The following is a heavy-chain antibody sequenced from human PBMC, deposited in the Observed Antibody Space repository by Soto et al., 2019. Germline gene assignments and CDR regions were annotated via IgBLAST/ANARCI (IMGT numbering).Heavy chain of an antibody. CDR1: GGSISSSSYY. CDR3: ARHLDFWSGYYNY. V-gene: IGHV4-39*01. D-gene: IGHD3-3*01. CDR2: IYYSGST. J-gene: IGHJ4*02. Sequence: QLQLQESGPGLVKPSETLSLTCTVSGGSISSSSYYWGWIRQPPGKGLEWIGSIYYSGSTYYNPSLKSRVTISVDTSKNQFSLKLSSVTAADTAVYYCARHLDFWSGYYNYWGQGTLVTVSS.